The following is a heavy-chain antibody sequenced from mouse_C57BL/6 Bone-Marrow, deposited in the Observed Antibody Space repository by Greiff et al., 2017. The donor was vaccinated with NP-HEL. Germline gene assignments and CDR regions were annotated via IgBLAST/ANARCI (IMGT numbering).Heavy chain of an antibody. CDR1: GFNIKDDY. Sequence: VQLQQSGAELVRPGASVKLSCTASGFNIKDDYMHWVKPRPEQGLEWIGWIDPENGDTEYASKFQGKATITADTSSNTAYLQLSSLTSEDTAVYYCTKKVVFAYWGQGTLVTVSA. CDR3: TKKVVFAY. D-gene: IGHD1-3*01. CDR2: IDPENGDT. J-gene: IGHJ3*01. V-gene: IGHV14-4*01.